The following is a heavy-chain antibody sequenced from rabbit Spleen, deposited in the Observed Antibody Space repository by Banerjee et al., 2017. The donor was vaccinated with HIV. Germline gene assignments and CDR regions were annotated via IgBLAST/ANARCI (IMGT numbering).Heavy chain of an antibody. J-gene: IGHJ4*01. D-gene: IGHD6-1*01. V-gene: IGHV1S40*01. Sequence: QSLEESGGDLVKPGASLTLTCTASGIDFTKYYITWVRQAPGKGLEWIGYIDPVFGSTYYASWVNGRFSISRENTQNTVTLQMTSLTAADTATYFCASAYSDVYFNLWGPGTLVTVS. CDR1: GIDFTKYY. CDR3: ASAYSDVYFNL. CDR2: IDPVFGST.